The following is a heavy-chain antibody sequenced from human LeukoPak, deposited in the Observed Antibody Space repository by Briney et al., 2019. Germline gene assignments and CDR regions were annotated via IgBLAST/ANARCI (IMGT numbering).Heavy chain of an antibody. CDR1: GFTVSSNY. CDR2: IYSGGST. J-gene: IGHJ6*02. V-gene: IGHV3-53*01. CDR3: AREPRFTCTSCRNRGAYYYGMDV. Sequence: GGSLRLSCAASGFTVSSNYMSWVRQAPGKGLEWVSVIYSGGSTYYADSVKGRFTISRDNSKNTLYLQMNSLRAEDTAVYYCAREPRFTCTSCRNRGAYYYGMDVWGQGTTVTVSS. D-gene: IGHD2-2*01.